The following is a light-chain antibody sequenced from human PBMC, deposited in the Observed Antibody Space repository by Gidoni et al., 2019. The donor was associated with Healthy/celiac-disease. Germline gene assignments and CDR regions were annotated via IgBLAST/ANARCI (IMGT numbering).Light chain of an antibody. CDR1: QSVSSY. Sequence: EIVLTPSPAPLSLSPGERATLSCRASQSVSSYLAWYQHKPGQAPRLLIYDASNRATGIPARFSGSGSGTDFTLTISRLEPEYFAFYYCQQRSNWLTFGGGTKVEIK. V-gene: IGKV3-11*01. CDR3: QQRSNWLT. CDR2: DAS. J-gene: IGKJ4*01.